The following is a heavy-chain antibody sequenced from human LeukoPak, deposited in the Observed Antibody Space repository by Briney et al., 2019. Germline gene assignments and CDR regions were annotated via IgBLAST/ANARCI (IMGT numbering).Heavy chain of an antibody. CDR2: IIPILGIA. Sequence: SVKVSCKASGGTFSSYPISGVRQPPGQGRDWMGRIIPILGIANYAQKFQGRVTITADKSTSTAYMELSSLRSEDTAVYYCARDGEVPAAIYFDYWGQGTLVTVSS. J-gene: IGHJ4*02. CDR1: GGTFSSYP. CDR3: ARDGEVPAAIYFDY. V-gene: IGHV1-69*04. D-gene: IGHD2-2*02.